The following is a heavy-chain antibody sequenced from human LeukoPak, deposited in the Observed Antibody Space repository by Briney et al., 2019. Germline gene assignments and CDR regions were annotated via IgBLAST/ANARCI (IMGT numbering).Heavy chain of an antibody. V-gene: IGHV4-61*08. Sequence: PSETLSLTCTVSGGSISSGDYYWSWIRQPPGKGLEWTGYIYYSGSTNYNPSLKSRVTISVDTSKNQFSLKLSSVTAADTAVYYCARDYAVVVTAMGYYYYGMDAWGQGTTVTVSS. CDR1: GGSISSGDYY. J-gene: IGHJ6*02. CDR3: ARDYAVVVTAMGYYYYGMDA. D-gene: IGHD2-21*02. CDR2: IYYSGST.